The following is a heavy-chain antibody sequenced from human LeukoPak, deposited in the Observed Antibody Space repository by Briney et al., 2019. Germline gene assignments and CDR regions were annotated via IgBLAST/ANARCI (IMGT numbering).Heavy chain of an antibody. Sequence: GGSLRLSCAVSGFTFSDHYMDWVRQAPGKGLEWVGRIRSKPRSYTTEYAASVKGRFSISRDDSENSLYLQMNSLKTEDTAVYYCARVRCYDNSGGNHGMDVWGQGTTVTVSS. CDR2: IRSKPRSYTT. CDR1: GFTFSDHY. V-gene: IGHV3-72*01. J-gene: IGHJ6*02. D-gene: IGHD3-10*01. CDR3: ARVRCYDNSGGNHGMDV.